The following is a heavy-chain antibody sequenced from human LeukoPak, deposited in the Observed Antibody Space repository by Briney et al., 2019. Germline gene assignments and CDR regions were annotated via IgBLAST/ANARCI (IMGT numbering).Heavy chain of an antibody. Sequence: PGGSLRLSCAASGFTFSSYAMHWVRQAPGKGLEWVAVIWYDGSNKYYADSVKGRFTISRDNSKNTLYLQMNSLRAEDTAVYYCARADGYSSSFQDYWGQGTLVTVSS. D-gene: IGHD6-13*01. CDR1: GFTFSSYA. V-gene: IGHV3-33*08. J-gene: IGHJ4*02. CDR2: IWYDGSNK. CDR3: ARADGYSSSFQDY.